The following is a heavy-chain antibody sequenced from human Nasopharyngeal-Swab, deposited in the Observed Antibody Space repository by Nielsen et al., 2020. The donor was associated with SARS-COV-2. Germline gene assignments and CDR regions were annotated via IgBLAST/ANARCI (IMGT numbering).Heavy chain of an antibody. Sequence: SETLSLTCNVSGGSINSDYWSWIRQPAGKGLEWIGRIYTSGSTNYNPSLKSRVTMSVDTSKNQFSLKLSSVTAADTAVYYCARDGEIAAAPYYYYYYYGMDVWGQGTTVTVSS. D-gene: IGHD6-13*01. J-gene: IGHJ6*02. CDR1: GGSINSDY. CDR2: IYTSGST. CDR3: ARDGEIAAAPYYYYYYYGMDV. V-gene: IGHV4-4*07.